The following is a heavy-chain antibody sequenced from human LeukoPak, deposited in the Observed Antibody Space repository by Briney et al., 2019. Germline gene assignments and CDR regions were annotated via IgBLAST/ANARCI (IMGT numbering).Heavy chain of an antibody. CDR2: ISGSGGST. D-gene: IGHD2-21*01. J-gene: IGHJ4*02. CDR1: GFTFSSYA. V-gene: IGHV3-23*01. Sequence: GGSLRLSCAASGFTFSSYAMSWVRQAPGKGLEWVSAISGSGGSTYYADSVKGRFTISRDNSKNTLYLQMNSLRAEDTAVYYCAKFLPTHIVVANYYFDYWGQGALVTVSS. CDR3: AKFLPTHIVVANYYFDY.